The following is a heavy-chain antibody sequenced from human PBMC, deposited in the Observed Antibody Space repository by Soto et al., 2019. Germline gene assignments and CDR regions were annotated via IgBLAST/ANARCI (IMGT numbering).Heavy chain of an antibody. Sequence: SETLSLTCTVSNYSISSGYYWGWIRQSPGEGLEWIVSMYHSGTTYYNPSLKSRVTISVDTSKNQFSLKLTSVTSADTAVYFCARVAFGPIDYWGQGTLVTVSS. CDR1: NYSISSGYY. J-gene: IGHJ4*02. V-gene: IGHV4-38-2*02. D-gene: IGHD3-16*01. CDR2: MYHSGTT. CDR3: ARVAFGPIDY.